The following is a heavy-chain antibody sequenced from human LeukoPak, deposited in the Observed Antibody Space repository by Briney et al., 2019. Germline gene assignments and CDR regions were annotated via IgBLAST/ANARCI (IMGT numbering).Heavy chain of an antibody. CDR2: IYTSGST. J-gene: IGHJ4*02. V-gene: IGHV4-61*02. CDR1: GDSISSGSYY. D-gene: IGHD6-6*01. CDR3: ARRYSSSSHFDY. Sequence: SETLSLTCTVSGDSISSGSYYWSWIRQPAGKGLEWIGRIYTSGSTNYNPSLKSRVTISVDTSKNQFSLKLSSVTAADTAVYYCARRYSSSSHFDYWGQGTLVTVSS.